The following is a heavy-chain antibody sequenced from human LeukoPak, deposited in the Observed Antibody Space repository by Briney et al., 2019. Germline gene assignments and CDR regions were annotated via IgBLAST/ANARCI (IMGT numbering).Heavy chain of an antibody. CDR2: INPTGGST. J-gene: IGHJ4*02. V-gene: IGHV1-2*06. CDR3: ARAFLRYSGSYTPFDY. CDR1: GYTFTSYY. Sequence: ASVKVSCKASGYTFTSYYMHWVRQAPGQGLEWMGLINPTGGSTGYAQKFQGRVTMTRDTSISTAYMELSRLRSDDTAVYYCARAFLRYSGSYTPFDYWGQGTLVTVSS. D-gene: IGHD1-26*01.